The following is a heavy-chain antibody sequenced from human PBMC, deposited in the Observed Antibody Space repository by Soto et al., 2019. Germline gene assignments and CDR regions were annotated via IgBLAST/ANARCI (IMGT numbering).Heavy chain of an antibody. Sequence: QVQLQESGPGLVKPSGTLFLTCAVSSGSIRSSNWWSWVREPAGKGLEWIGGIDHSGRTNYNPSLTRQFTISLHKSEIHFPLKLSSVPAADTAVYHCSRDEGCCSSCSCYRGPFRLWGQGTMVTLSS. CDR1: SGSIRSSNW. CDR3: SRDEGCCSSCSCYRGPFRL. CDR2: IDHSGRT. J-gene: IGHJ3*01. D-gene: IGHD2-15*01. V-gene: IGHV4-4*02.